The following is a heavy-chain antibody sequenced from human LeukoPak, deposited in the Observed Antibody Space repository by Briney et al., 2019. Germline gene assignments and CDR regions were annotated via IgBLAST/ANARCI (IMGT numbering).Heavy chain of an antibody. J-gene: IGHJ4*02. CDR1: GFTFSNYG. Sequence: PGGSLRLSCAASGFTFSNYGLSWVRQAPGKGLEWVSGITGSGGSTYYADSVKGRFTISRDNSKNTLYLQMNSLRAEDTAVYYCAKDAGYYDSSGYFDYWGQGTLVTVSS. CDR2: ITGSGGST. CDR3: AKDAGYYDSSGYFDY. D-gene: IGHD3-22*01. V-gene: IGHV3-23*01.